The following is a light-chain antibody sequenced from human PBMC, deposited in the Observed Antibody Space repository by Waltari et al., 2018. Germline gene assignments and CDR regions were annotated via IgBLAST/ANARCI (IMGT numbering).Light chain of an antibody. CDR2: GSF. V-gene: IGKV3-15*01. J-gene: IGKJ3*01. CDR3: QHVNNWRFT. CDR1: QSVSSN. Sequence: EIVMTQSPATLSVSPGERATLSCRANQSVSSNLALYQQKPGQAPRLLIYGSFTRATGVPARHSGGGSGTECTLTISSMQSEDFAVYYCQHVNNWRFTFGPGTKVDIK.